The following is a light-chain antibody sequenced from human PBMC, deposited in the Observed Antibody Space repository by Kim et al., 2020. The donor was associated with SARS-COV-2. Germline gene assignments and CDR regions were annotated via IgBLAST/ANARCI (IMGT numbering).Light chain of an antibody. V-gene: IGLV3-19*01. J-gene: IGLJ1*01. Sequence: ALGQTIRITCQGYSLRNNYASWYQQKPGQAPVLVIYGKNNRPSGIPDRFSGSISGTPASLTITGAQAEDEADYYCNSRDSSGNQYVFGTGTKVTVL. CDR1: SLRNNY. CDR2: GKN. CDR3: NSRDSSGNQYV.